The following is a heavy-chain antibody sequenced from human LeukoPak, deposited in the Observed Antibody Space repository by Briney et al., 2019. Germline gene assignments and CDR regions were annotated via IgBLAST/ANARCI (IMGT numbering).Heavy chain of an antibody. J-gene: IGHJ4*02. Sequence: GGSLRLSCAASGFTFSDHYMDWVRQAPGKGLEWVGRIRNKANSYTTQYAASLKDRFTISRDDSKNSLCLQMNSLKTEDTAVYYCARASVTLPFDCWGQGTLVTVSS. CDR2: IRNKANSYTT. CDR3: ARASVTLPFDC. V-gene: IGHV3-72*01. CDR1: GFTFSDHY. D-gene: IGHD4-17*01.